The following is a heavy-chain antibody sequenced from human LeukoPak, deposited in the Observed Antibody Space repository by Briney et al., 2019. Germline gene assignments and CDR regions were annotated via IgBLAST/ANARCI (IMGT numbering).Heavy chain of an antibody. CDR1: GFIISSNC. V-gene: IGHV3-53*01. CDR3: GRDLVRGKKMTEH. CDR2: IYSGGST. Sequence: GGSLRLSCAASGFIISSNCKSWVRQAPGKGLECVSVIYSGGSTYYADSVKGRFTISRDNSSNTLYLQMNSLRAEDTAVYYCGRDLVRGKKMTEHWGQGTLVTVSS. D-gene: IGHD1-26*01. J-gene: IGHJ1*01.